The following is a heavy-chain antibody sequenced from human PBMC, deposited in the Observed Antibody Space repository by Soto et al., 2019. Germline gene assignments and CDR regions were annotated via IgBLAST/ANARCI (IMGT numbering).Heavy chain of an antibody. Sequence: QLHLRESGPGLVEPSATLSVTCTVAGASINRDDSYWGWIRQAPGKGPEWLGSVYYNGAAYYNPSLKSRATMSIDLSKKQFALKLKSVTAADTALYYCSRMAYMWTQRYVMFDSWGQGTLVSVSS. V-gene: IGHV4-39*01. CDR2: VYYNGAA. CDR3: SRMAYMWTQRYVMFDS. CDR1: GASINRDDSY. J-gene: IGHJ4*02. D-gene: IGHD5-18*01.